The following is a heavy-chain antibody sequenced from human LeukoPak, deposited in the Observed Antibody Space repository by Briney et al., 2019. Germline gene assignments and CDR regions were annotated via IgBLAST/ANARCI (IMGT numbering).Heavy chain of an antibody. J-gene: IGHJ3*02. D-gene: IGHD3-22*01. Sequence: VASVKVSCKASGYTFTSYYLYWVRQAPGQGLEWMGLINPSGGSTRYAQKFQGRVTMTRDTSTSTVYMELSSLRSEDTAVYYCARGVHKFYYDRSGYQPCAFDIWGQGTMVTISS. CDR3: ARGVHKFYYDRSGYQPCAFDI. CDR2: INPSGGST. CDR1: GYTFTSYY. V-gene: IGHV1-46*01.